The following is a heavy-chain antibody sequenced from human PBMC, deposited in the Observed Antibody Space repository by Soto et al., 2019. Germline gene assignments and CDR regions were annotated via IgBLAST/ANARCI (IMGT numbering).Heavy chain of an antibody. V-gene: IGHV1-18*01. CDR1: GYTFTSYG. Sequence: QVQLVPSGAEVKKPGASVKVSCKASGYTFTSYGISWVRQAARQGLEWMGWISAYNGNTNYAQKLQGRVTMTTDTSTSTAYMELRSLRSDDTAVYYCARDLADDIVVVVAASYYGMDVWGQGTTVTVSS. CDR2: ISAYNGNT. D-gene: IGHD2-15*01. J-gene: IGHJ6*02. CDR3: ARDLADDIVVVVAASYYGMDV.